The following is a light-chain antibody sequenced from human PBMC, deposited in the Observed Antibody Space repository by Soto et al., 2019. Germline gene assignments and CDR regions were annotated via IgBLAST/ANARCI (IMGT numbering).Light chain of an antibody. V-gene: IGKV3-20*01. CDR1: QTVRSNY. J-gene: IGKJ1*01. Sequence: EFVLTQSPGTLSLSPGERATLSCRASQTVRSNYLAWYQQKPGQAPRLLLYGASSRATGIPDRFSGSGSGTDFTLTISRLEPEDFAVYYCQQYGTSPWTFGQGTKVDI. CDR3: QQYGTSPWT. CDR2: GAS.